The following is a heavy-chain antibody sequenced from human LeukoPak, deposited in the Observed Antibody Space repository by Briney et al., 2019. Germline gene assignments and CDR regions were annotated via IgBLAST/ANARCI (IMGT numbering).Heavy chain of an antibody. CDR3: AKQLGYCSDGSCYFPY. Sequence: HAGGSLRLSCTASGFTFGDYAMSWFRQAPGKGLEWVSAISNNGGYTYYADSVQGRFTISRDNSKSTLCLQMNSLRAEDTAVYYCAKQLGYCSDGSCYFPYWGQGTLVTVSS. CDR2: ISNNGGYT. V-gene: IGHV3-23*01. D-gene: IGHD2-15*01. J-gene: IGHJ4*02. CDR1: GFTFGDYA.